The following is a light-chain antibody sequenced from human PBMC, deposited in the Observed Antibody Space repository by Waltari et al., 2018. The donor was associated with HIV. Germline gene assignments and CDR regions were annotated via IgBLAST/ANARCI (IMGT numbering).Light chain of an antibody. V-gene: IGLV2-23*02. Sequence: QSALTQPAPVSGSPGPSITISCTGTRSDVGGYNYAPWYQQHPGKAPKLMIYDVSKRPSGVSNRFSGSKSGNTASLTISGLQAEDEADYYCCSYAGSSTWVFGGGTKLTVL. CDR2: DVS. CDR1: RSDVGGYNY. CDR3: CSYAGSSTWV. J-gene: IGLJ3*02.